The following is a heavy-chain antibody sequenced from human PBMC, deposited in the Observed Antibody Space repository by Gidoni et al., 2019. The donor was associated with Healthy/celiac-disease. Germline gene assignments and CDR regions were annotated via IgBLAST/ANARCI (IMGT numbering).Heavy chain of an antibody. CDR3: ARGEGSPGGYSSSPFDY. V-gene: IGHV1-18*04. CDR2: ISAYNGNT. Sequence: QVQLVKSGAEVKKPGASVKVSCKASGYTFTSYGISWVRQAPGQGLEWMGWISAYNGNTNYAQKLQGRVTMTPHTSTSTAYMELRSLISDDTAVYYCARGEGSPGGYSSSPFDYWGQGTLVTVSS. CDR1: GYTFTSYG. D-gene: IGHD6-6*01. J-gene: IGHJ4*02.